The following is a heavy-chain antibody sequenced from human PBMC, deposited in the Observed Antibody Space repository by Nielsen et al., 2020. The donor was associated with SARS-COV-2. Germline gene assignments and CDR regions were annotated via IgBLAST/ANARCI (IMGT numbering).Heavy chain of an antibody. CDR2: ISSSSSYI. V-gene: IGHV3-21*04. CDR1: GFTFSSYS. D-gene: IGHD5-12*01. Sequence: GESLKISCAASGFTFSSYSMNWVRQAPGKGLEWVPSISSSSSYIYYADSVKGRFTISRDNAKNSLYLQMNSLRAEDTAVYYCAKGSGYSGYYYFDYWGQGTLVTVSS. J-gene: IGHJ4*02. CDR3: AKGSGYSGYYYFDY.